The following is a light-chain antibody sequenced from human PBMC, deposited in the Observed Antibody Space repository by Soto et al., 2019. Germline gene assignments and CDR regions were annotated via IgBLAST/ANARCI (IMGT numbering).Light chain of an antibody. CDR2: GAS. V-gene: IGKV3-15*01. Sequence: EIVMTQSPATLSVSPGERATLSSRASQIVSNNLAWYQQKPGQAPRLLIYGASTRATGIPARFSGSGSGTEFTLTISSLQSEDFAVYYCQQYNNWPPWTFGQGTKVEIK. CDR3: QQYNNWPPWT. CDR1: QIVSNN. J-gene: IGKJ1*01.